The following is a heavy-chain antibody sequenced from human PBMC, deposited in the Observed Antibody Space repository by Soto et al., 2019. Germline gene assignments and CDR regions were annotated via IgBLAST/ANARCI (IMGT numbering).Heavy chain of an antibody. D-gene: IGHD4-4*01. J-gene: IGHJ5*02. CDR3: ARTSSTGNWFDP. CDR1: GYTFTSYY. CDR2: INPSGGST. V-gene: IGHV1-46*03. Sequence: GASVKVSCKASGYTFTSYYMHRVRQAPGQGLEWMGIINPSGGSTSYAQKFQGRVTMTRDTSTSTVYMELSSLRSEDTAVYYCARTSSTGNWFDPWGQGTLVTVSS.